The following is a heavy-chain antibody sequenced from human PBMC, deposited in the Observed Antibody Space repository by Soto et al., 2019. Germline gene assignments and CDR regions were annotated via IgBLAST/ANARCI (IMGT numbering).Heavy chain of an antibody. V-gene: IGHV5-51*01. CDR1: GYSFTSYW. D-gene: IGHD3-22*01. J-gene: IGHJ3*02. Sequence: GESLKISCKGSGYSFTSYWIGWVRQMPWKGLEWMGIIYPGDSDTRYSPSFQGQVTISADKSISTAYLQWSSLKASDTAMYYCAGSYYYDSSGYPTDAFDIWGKGPMVTVSS. CDR2: IYPGDSDT. CDR3: AGSYYYDSSGYPTDAFDI.